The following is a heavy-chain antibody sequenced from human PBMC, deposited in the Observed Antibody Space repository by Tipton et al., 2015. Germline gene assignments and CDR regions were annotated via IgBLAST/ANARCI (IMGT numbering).Heavy chain of an antibody. J-gene: IGHJ2*01. CDR3: ARDAGRYYDSSGLSWYFDL. D-gene: IGHD3-22*01. V-gene: IGHV4-38-2*02. Sequence: TLSLTCDVSGYSISSGYYWSWIRQPPGKGLEWIGSFFHSGNTFHNPSLRSRVIISVDTSKNQISLTVTSVTAADTAVYYCARDAGRYYDSSGLSWYFDLWGRGTLVTVSS. CDR1: GYSISSGYY. CDR2: FFHSGNT.